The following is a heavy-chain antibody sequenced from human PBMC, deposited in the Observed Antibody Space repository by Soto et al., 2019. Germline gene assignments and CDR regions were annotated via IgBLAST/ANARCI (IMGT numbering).Heavy chain of an antibody. D-gene: IGHD1-26*01. Sequence: QVQLQESGPGLVKPSDTLSLTCAVSGYSISSSNWWGWIRQPPGKGLEWIGYIYYSGTTYYNPSLKSXXTXSXXTSKNQFSLKLTSVTAVDTAVHYCARREIQGPIDYWGQGTLVTVSS. V-gene: IGHV4-28*01. CDR1: GYSISSSNW. J-gene: IGHJ4*02. CDR3: ARREIQGPIDY. CDR2: IYYSGTT.